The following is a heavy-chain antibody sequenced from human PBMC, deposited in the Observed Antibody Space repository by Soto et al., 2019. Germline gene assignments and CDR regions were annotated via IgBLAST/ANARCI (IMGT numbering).Heavy chain of an antibody. J-gene: IGHJ3*01. CDR3: ARVGRTQATVTTDAFDV. D-gene: IGHD4-17*01. CDR2: IYASGNT. Sequence: QVQLQESGPGLVKPSETLSLTCTVSGGSISGYYWSWIRQPAGKRLEWIGRIYASGNTNKKPSLKSRVTMSVDTSKNQFSLRLNSVTAADTAVYYCARVGRTQATVTTDAFDVGGQGTKVTVSS. V-gene: IGHV4-4*07. CDR1: GGSISGYY.